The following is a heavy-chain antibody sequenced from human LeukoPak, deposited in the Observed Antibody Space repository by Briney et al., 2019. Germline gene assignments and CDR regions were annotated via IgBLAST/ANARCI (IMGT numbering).Heavy chain of an antibody. CDR1: GFIFSSYW. D-gene: IGHD4-11*01. CDR3: AKDGHYSNFYFDY. CDR2: IKSDGSSP. V-gene: IGHV3-74*01. J-gene: IGHJ4*02. Sequence: GGSLRLSCAASGFIFSSYWMHWVRQAPGKGPVWVSRIKSDGSSPSYADSVKGRFTISRDNAKNTVYLQMNSLRAEDTAVYYCAKDGHYSNFYFDYWGQGTLVTVFS.